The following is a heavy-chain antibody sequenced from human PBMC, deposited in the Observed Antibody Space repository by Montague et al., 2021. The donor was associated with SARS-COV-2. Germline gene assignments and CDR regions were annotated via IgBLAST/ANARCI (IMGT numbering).Heavy chain of an antibody. D-gene: IGHD2/OR15-2a*01. CDR3: ARVPDPMRFHSDASEYYSYFDS. V-gene: IGHV4-38-2*02. CDR2: IYHNGDS. CDR1: GYSITNGYY. J-gene: IGHJ4*02. Sequence: SETLSLTCTVSGYSITNGYYWAWIRQPPGKGLEWIGMIYHNGDSYYNPSLKSRVTISVDTSKNQFSLRLSDVSAADTALYYCARVPDPMRFHSDASEYYSYFDSWGQGALVTVSS.